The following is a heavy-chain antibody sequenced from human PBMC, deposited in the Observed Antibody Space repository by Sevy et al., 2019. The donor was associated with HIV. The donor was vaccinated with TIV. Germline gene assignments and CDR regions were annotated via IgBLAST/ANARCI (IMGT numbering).Heavy chain of an antibody. D-gene: IGHD3-10*01. CDR2: ISGSGGST. V-gene: IGHV3-23*01. CDR1: GFTFSSYA. Sequence: GGSLRLSCAASGFTFSSYAMSWVRQAPGKGLEWVSAISGSGGSTYYADSVKGRFTISRDNSKNTLYLQMNSLRAEDTAVYYCAKAEITMVRGVISYYFDYWGQGTLVTVSS. J-gene: IGHJ4*02. CDR3: AKAEITMVRGVISYYFDY.